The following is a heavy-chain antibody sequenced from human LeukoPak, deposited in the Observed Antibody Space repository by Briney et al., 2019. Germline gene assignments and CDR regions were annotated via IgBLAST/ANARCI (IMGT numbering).Heavy chain of an antibody. V-gene: IGHV3-33*01. Sequence: GGSLRLSCAASGFTFSSYGMHWVRQAPGKGLEWVAVIWYDGSNKYYADSVKGRFTISRGNSKNTLYLQMNSLRAEDTAVYYCARDQVAGTGFDPWGQGTLVTVSS. CDR1: GFTFSSYG. D-gene: IGHD6-19*01. J-gene: IGHJ5*02. CDR3: ARDQVAGTGFDP. CDR2: IWYDGSNK.